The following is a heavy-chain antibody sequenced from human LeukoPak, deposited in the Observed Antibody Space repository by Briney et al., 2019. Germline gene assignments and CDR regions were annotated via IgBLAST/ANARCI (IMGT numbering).Heavy chain of an antibody. V-gene: IGHV3-21*01. Sequence: GGSLRLSCAAPGFTFSSYSMNWVRQAPGKGLEWASSISSSSSYIYYADSVKGRFTISRDNAKNSLYLQMNSLRAEDTAVYYCARMIVVVPAAIHSDYWGQGTLVTVSS. J-gene: IGHJ4*02. D-gene: IGHD2-2*02. CDR3: ARMIVVVPAAIHSDY. CDR2: ISSSSSYI. CDR1: GFTFSSYS.